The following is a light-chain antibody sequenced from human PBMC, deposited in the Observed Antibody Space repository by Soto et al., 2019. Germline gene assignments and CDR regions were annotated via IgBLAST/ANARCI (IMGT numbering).Light chain of an antibody. Sequence: DIVLTQSPATLSSSPGERATLSCRASQSVGTYLAWYQQKPGQAPRLLIYDASNRATGIPARFSGSGSGTDFTLTISSLESEDFVVYYCQQRSNWPRTFGQGTKVEIK. CDR3: QQRSNWPRT. CDR1: QSVGTY. CDR2: DAS. V-gene: IGKV3-11*01. J-gene: IGKJ1*01.